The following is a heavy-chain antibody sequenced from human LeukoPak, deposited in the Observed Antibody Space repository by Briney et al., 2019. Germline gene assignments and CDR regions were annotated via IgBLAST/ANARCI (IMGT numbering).Heavy chain of an antibody. V-gene: IGHV4-39*01. Sequence: SETLSLTCTVSGASISSSHFYWGWIRQAPGKGLEWVGTIHRSESPNYNPSLKSRVTISVDLSKNQVSLKLSSVTAADTSVYHCARQTNRGAGNFDSWGRGTLVTVSS. J-gene: IGHJ4*02. CDR1: GASISSSHFY. CDR2: IHRSESP. D-gene: IGHD1-1*01. CDR3: ARQTNRGAGNFDS.